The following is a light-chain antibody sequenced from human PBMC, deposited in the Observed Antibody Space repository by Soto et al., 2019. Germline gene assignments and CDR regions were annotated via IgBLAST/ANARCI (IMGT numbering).Light chain of an antibody. Sequence: DIQMTQSPSSLSASVGDRVTITCRASQTIISNLNWYQQKPGKAPKLLIHAASSLQSGVPSRFSGSGSGTDFTLTISSTEPEDFATYYCQQSLKNPYTFGQGTNLEIK. CDR1: QTIISN. CDR2: AAS. CDR3: QQSLKNPYT. V-gene: IGKV1-39*01. J-gene: IGKJ2*01.